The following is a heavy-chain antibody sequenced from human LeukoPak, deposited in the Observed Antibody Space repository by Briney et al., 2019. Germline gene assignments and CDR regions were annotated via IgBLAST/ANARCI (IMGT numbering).Heavy chain of an antibody. CDR1: GYTFTSYG. CDR3: ARDPVVVPAATTHLFDY. V-gene: IGHV1-18*01. CDR2: ISAYNGNT. Sequence: ASVKVSCKASGYTFTSYGITWVRQAPGQGLEGMGWISAYNGNTNSAQKLQGRVTMTTDTSTSTAYMELRSLRSDDTALYYCARDPVVVPAATTHLFDYWGQGTLVTVSS. D-gene: IGHD2-2*01. J-gene: IGHJ4*02.